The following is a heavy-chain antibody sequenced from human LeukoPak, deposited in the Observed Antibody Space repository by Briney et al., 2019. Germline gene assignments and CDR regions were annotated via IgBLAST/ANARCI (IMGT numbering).Heavy chain of an antibody. D-gene: IGHD3-3*01. CDR1: GYTFTSYG. Sequence: ASVKLSCNASGYTFTSYGISWVRQAPGQGLEWMGWISAYNGNTNYAQKLQGRVTMTTDTSTSTAYMELRSLRSDDTAVYYCARAGTYDFWSGYLRAHFDYWGQGTLVTVSS. J-gene: IGHJ4*02. CDR2: ISAYNGNT. V-gene: IGHV1-18*01. CDR3: ARAGTYDFWSGYLRAHFDY.